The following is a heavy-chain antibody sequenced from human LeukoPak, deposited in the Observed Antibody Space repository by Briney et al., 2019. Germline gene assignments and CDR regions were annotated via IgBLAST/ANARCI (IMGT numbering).Heavy chain of an antibody. D-gene: IGHD6-19*01. CDR1: GFTFSRYG. V-gene: IGHV3-30*03. J-gene: IGHJ4*02. Sequence: GGSLRLSCAASGFTFSRYGMHWVRQAPGKGLEWVAVISYDGSNKYYADSVKGRFTISRDNSKNTLYLQMNSLRAEDTAVYYCASRAIAVANARGQGTLVTVSS. CDR3: ASRAIAVANA. CDR2: ISYDGSNK.